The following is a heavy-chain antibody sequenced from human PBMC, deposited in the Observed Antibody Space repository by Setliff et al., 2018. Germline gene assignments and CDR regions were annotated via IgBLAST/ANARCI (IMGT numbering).Heavy chain of an antibody. V-gene: IGHV4-39*01. D-gene: IGHD6-19*01. Sequence: SETLSLTCTVSGGSISSSSYYWGWIRQPPGKGLEWIGSVYYSGSTYYNPSLKSRVTISVDTSKNQFSLKLSSVTAADTAVYYCARFSGSGWSYFDYWGQGTLVTVSS. CDR2: VYYSGST. CDR3: ARFSGSGWSYFDY. CDR1: GGSISSSSYY. J-gene: IGHJ4*02.